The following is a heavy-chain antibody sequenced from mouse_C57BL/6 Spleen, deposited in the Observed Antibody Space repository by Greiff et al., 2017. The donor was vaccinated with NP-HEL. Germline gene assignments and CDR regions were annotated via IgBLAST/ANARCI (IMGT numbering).Heavy chain of an antibody. J-gene: IGHJ1*03. CDR1: GYTFTSYW. D-gene: IGHD1-1*01. CDR3: ARERYYGSSYWYFDV. Sequence: QVQLQQPGTELVKPGASVKLSCKASGYTFTSYWMHWVKQRPGQGLEWIGNINPSNGGTNYNEKFKSKATLTVDNSSSTAYMQLSSLTSEDSAVYYCARERYYGSSYWYFDVWGTGTTVTVSS. V-gene: IGHV1-53*01. CDR2: INPSNGGT.